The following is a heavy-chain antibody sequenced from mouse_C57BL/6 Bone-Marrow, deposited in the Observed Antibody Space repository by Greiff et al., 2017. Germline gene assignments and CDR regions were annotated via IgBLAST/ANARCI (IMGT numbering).Heavy chain of an antibody. CDR2: ISYDGSN. V-gene: IGHV3-6*01. Sequence: ESGPGLVKPSQSLSLTCSVTGYSITSGYYWNWIRQFPGNKLEWMGYISYDGSNNYNPSLKNRISITRDTSKNQFFLKLNSVTTEDTATYYCARGSDYEGAMDYWGQGTSVTVSS. CDR1: GYSITSGYY. CDR3: ARGSDYEGAMDY. D-gene: IGHD2-4*01. J-gene: IGHJ4*01.